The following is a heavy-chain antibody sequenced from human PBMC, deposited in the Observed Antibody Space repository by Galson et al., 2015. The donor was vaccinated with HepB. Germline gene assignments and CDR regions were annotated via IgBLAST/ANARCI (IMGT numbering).Heavy chain of an antibody. D-gene: IGHD2-2*01. Sequence: SLRLSCAASGFTFSSHGMHWVRQAPGKGLEWVAVISYDGSNKYYADSVKGRFTISRDNSKNTLYLQMNSLKLSSVTAADTAVYYCAGYQLPHEWLFDPWGQGTLVTVSS. J-gene: IGHJ5*02. CDR3: AGYQLPHEWLFDP. CDR2: ISYDGSNK. CDR1: GFTFSSHG. V-gene: IGHV3-30*03.